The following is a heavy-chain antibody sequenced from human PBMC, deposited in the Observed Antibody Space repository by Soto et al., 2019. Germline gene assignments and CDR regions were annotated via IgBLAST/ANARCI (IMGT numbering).Heavy chain of an antibody. CDR2: IYSGGST. D-gene: IGHD2-2*01. V-gene: IGHV3-66*04. CDR3: ASHIVVVPAPMPAFDI. J-gene: IGHJ3*02. CDR1: GFTVSSNY. Sequence: GGSLRLSCAASGFTVSSNYMSWVRQAPGKGLEWVSVIYSGGSTYYADSVKGRFTISRDNSKNTLYLQMNSLRAEDTAVYYCASHIVVVPAPMPAFDIWGQGTMVTVSS.